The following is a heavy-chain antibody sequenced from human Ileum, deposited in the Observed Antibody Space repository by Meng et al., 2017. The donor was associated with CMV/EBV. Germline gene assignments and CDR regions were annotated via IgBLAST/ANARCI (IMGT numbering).Heavy chain of an antibody. V-gene: IGHV1-46*01. CDR3: ARAQNWFDP. J-gene: IGHJ5*02. CDR2: INPSGGST. CDR1: GYTFTTYY. Sequence: VSCTASGYTFTTYYMHWVRQAPGQGLEWMGIINPSGGSTSYAQKFQGRVTMTRDTSTSTVYMELSSLRSEDTAVYYCARAQNWFDPWGQGTLVTVSS.